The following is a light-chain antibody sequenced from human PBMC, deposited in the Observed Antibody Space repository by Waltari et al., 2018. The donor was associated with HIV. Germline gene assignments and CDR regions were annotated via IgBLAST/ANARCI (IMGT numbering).Light chain of an antibody. CDR1: QSISTW. Sequence: DIQLTQSPSTLSASVGDSVTITCRASQSISTWLAWYQQKPGKAPKVLIYRASDLQRGVPSRFSGSRSGTEFTLTISSLQPDDFATYYCHQYSDYHTFGQGTKLEIK. CDR2: RAS. CDR3: HQYSDYHT. V-gene: IGKV1-5*03. J-gene: IGKJ2*01.